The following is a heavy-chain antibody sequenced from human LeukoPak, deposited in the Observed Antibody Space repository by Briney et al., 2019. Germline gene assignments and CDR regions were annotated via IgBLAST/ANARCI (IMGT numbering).Heavy chain of an antibody. D-gene: IGHD2-15*01. V-gene: IGHV3-74*01. CDR1: GFTFSSYW. Sequence: GGSLRLSCAASGFTFSSYWMHWVRQAPGKGLVWVSRINSDGSSTSYADSVKGRFTISRDNAKNTLYLQMNSLRAEDTAVYYCARGYCRGGSCYSGDAFDIWGQGTMVTVSS. CDR2: INSDGSST. CDR3: ARGYCRGGSCYSGDAFDI. J-gene: IGHJ3*02.